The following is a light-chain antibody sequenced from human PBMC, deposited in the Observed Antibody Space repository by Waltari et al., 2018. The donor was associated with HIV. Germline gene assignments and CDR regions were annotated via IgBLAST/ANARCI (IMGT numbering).Light chain of an antibody. CDR2: EVS. Sequence: QSVLTQPASVSGSPGQSLTLPCTGTTNDIGSYKYVSWYQQSPDKAPTLIIYEVSNRPSGIASRFSGSKSGNTASLTISGLQADDEAYYHCSSYSRGALLFGGGTKVTVL. V-gene: IGLV2-14*01. CDR1: TNDIGSYKY. J-gene: IGLJ2*01. CDR3: SSYSRGALL.